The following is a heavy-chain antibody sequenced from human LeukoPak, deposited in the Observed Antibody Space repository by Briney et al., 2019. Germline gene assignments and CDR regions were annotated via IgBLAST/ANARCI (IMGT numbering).Heavy chain of an antibody. V-gene: IGHV3-23*01. D-gene: IGHD5-12*01. J-gene: IGHJ6*03. CDR2: ISGSGGST. CDR3: AKDGRGDDPDYYYYMDV. CDR1: GFIFDDYA. Sequence: QSGGSLRLSCVASGFIFDDYAMHWVRQAPGKGLEWVSAISGSGGSTYYADSVKGRFTISRDNSKNTLYLQMNSLRAEDTAVYYCAKDGRGDDPDYYYYMDVWGKGTTVTVSS.